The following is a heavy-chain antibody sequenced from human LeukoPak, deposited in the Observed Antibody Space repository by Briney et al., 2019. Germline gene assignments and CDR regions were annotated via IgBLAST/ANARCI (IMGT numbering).Heavy chain of an antibody. CDR3: AKDTIAAAGAFDI. J-gene: IGHJ3*02. Sequence: PGGSLRLSCAASGFTFSSYAMHWVRQAPGKGLEWVAVISYDGSNKYYADSVKGRFTISRDNSKNTLYLQMNSLRAEDTAVYYCAKDTIAAAGAFDIWGQGTMVTVSS. D-gene: IGHD6-13*01. V-gene: IGHV3-30*04. CDR2: ISYDGSNK. CDR1: GFTFSSYA.